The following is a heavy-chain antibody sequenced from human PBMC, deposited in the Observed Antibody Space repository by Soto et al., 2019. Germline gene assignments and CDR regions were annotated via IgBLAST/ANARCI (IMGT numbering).Heavy chain of an antibody. D-gene: IGHD6-19*01. J-gene: IGHJ3*02. CDR2: ILSSGGT. V-gene: IGHV4-61*01. CDR3: ARDYLIAVAFDAFDT. Sequence: SETLSLTCSVSGDSVSSDSYYWTWIRQPPGKTLEWVGFILSSGGTSTNPSLRSRLSMSVDTSKNQFSMRLTSVTAADTAVYYCARDYLIAVAFDAFDTWGQGTMVTVSS. CDR1: GDSVSSDSYY.